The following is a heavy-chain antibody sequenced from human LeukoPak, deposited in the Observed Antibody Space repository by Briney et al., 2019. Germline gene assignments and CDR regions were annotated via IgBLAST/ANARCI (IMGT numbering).Heavy chain of an antibody. Sequence: SETLSLTCTVSGDSFTSVTDYWAWIRQPPGKGLEWIGYIYYSGSTNYNPSLKSRVTISVDTSKNQFSLKLSSVTAADTAVYYCASGNYYGSGSYRYWGQGTLVTVFS. J-gene: IGHJ4*02. CDR1: GDSFTSVTDY. CDR3: ASGNYYGSGSYRY. V-gene: IGHV4-61*01. CDR2: IYYSGST. D-gene: IGHD3-10*01.